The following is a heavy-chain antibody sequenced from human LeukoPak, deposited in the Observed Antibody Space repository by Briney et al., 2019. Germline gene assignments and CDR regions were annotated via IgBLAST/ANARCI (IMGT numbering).Heavy chain of an antibody. CDR2: IYWEDDK. CDR1: GFSLSPGGVE. Sequence: TQSGSPSCTFCGFSLSPGGVEVLWIRQPPGKDLERIALIYWEDDKRYSPNLKSRLTINKDTSKNHVVLTMTNMDPVDTATYYSAHMGAYYDILTGYYPDAFDIWGQGTMVTVSS. D-gene: IGHD3-9*01. J-gene: IGHJ3*02. CDR3: AHMGAYYDILTGYYPDAFDI. V-gene: IGHV2-5*02.